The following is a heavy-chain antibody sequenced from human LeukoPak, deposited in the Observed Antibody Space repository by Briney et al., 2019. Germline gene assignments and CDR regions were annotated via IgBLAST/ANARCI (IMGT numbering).Heavy chain of an antibody. D-gene: IGHD4-17*01. CDR2: IYYSGSS. Sequence: SETLSLTCTVSGGSISSGDYYWSWIRQPPGKGLEWIGYIYYSGSSYYNPSLKSRVTISVDTSKNQFSLRLSSVTAADTAVYYCARVSGAPGQRPFVYYYGMDVWGQGTTVTVSS. V-gene: IGHV4-30-4*01. CDR1: GGSISSGDYY. J-gene: IGHJ6*02. CDR3: ARVSGAPGQRPFVYYYGMDV.